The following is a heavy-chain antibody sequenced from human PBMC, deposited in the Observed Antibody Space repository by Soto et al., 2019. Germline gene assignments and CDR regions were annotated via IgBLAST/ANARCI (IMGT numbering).Heavy chain of an antibody. Sequence: GGSLRLSCAASGFTLSSYWMSWVRQAPGKGLEWVANIKQDGSEKYYVDSVKGRFTISRDNAKNSLYLQMNSLRAEDTAVYYCARSFSSAFDYWGQGTLVTVSS. V-gene: IGHV3-7*01. CDR3: ARSFSSAFDY. CDR2: IKQDGSEK. CDR1: GFTLSSYW. D-gene: IGHD6-25*01. J-gene: IGHJ4*02.